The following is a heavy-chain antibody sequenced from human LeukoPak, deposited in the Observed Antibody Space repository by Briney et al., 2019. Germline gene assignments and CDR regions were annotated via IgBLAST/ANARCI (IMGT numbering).Heavy chain of an antibody. CDR1: GYTFTSYG. J-gene: IGHJ3*02. Sequence: ASVKVSCKASGYTFTSYGISWVRQAPGQGLEWMGWISAYNGNTNYAQKLQGRVTMTTDTSTSTAYMELRSLRSDDTAVYYCASFTRYYYDSSGKPENAFDIWGQGTMVTVSS. V-gene: IGHV1-18*01. D-gene: IGHD3-22*01. CDR2: ISAYNGNT. CDR3: ASFTRYYYDSSGKPENAFDI.